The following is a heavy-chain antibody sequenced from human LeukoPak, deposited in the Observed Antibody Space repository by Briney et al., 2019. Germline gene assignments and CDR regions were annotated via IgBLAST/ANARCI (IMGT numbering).Heavy chain of an antibody. J-gene: IGHJ4*02. D-gene: IGHD1-26*01. Sequence: GGSLRLSCAASGFTFSDYYMSWFRQAPGKGLECLSYVSGSGDPIYYADSVKGRFTISRDNAKNSLYLQMNSLRAEDAAVYYCVREATGYSFADYWGQGTLVSVSS. CDR1: GFTFSDYY. CDR2: VSGSGDPI. CDR3: VREATGYSFADY. V-gene: IGHV3-11*01.